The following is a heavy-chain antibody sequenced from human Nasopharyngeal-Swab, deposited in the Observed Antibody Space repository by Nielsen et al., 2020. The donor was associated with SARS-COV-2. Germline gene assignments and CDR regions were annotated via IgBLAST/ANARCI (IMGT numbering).Heavy chain of an antibody. V-gene: IGHV1-3*01. CDR2: INAGNGNT. Sequence: ASVKVSCKASGYTFTSYAMHWVRQAPGQRLEWMGWINAGNGNTKYSQKFQGRVTITRDTSASTAYMELSSLRPEDTAVYYCARDRAGYSSSWYFIYYGMDVWGQGTTVTVSS. CDR1: GYTFTSYA. CDR3: ARDRAGYSSSWYFIYYGMDV. J-gene: IGHJ6*02. D-gene: IGHD6-13*01.